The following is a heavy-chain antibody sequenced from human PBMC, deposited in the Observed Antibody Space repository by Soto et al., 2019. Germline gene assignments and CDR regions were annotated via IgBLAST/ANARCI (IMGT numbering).Heavy chain of an antibody. J-gene: IGHJ3*02. V-gene: IGHV4-59*08. CDR1: GGSISNYY. CDR2: IFHTGTT. Sequence: SETLSLTCTVSGGSISNYYYSWIRQPPGKGLEWIGYIFHTGTTSYNPSLKSRVTMPVDTSQSQFSLKLNSVTAADTAVYYCTTEAYDNSGSLAFDIWGQGTLVTVSS. CDR3: TTEAYDNSGSLAFDI. D-gene: IGHD3-22*01.